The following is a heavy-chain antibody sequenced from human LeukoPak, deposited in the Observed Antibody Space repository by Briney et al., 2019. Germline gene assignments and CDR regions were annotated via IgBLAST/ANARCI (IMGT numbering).Heavy chain of an antibody. CDR1: GFAFSTYV. CDR2: ISYDGNSK. CDR3: ARVIISTKYYSGLDV. J-gene: IGHJ6*02. V-gene: IGHV3-30*03. D-gene: IGHD2/OR15-2a*01. Sequence: GGSLRLSCAGSGFAFSTYVIHWVRQTPSKGLEWAALISYDGNSKYYADSVKGRFTISRDNSKNTVYLQMDSLRPADTAVYYCARVIISTKYYSGLDVWGQGTTVTVSS.